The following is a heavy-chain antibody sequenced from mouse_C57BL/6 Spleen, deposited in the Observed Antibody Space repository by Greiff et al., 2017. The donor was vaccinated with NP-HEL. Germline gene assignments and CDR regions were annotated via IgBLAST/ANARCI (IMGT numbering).Heavy chain of an antibody. J-gene: IGHJ1*03. V-gene: IGHV1-80*01. CDR2: IYPGDGDT. CDR3: ARSRGYYVDWYFDV. Sequence: QVQLQQSGAELVKPGASVKISCKASGYAFSSYWMNWVKQRPGKGLEWIGQIYPGDGDTNYNGKFKGKATLTADKSSSTAYMQLSSLTSEDSAVYFCARSRGYYVDWYFDVWGTGTTVTVSS. CDR1: GYAFSSYW. D-gene: IGHD2-3*01.